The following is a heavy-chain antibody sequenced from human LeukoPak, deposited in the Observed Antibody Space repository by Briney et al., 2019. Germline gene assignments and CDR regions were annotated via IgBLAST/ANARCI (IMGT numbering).Heavy chain of an antibody. Sequence: GGSLRLSCAASGFTVDDYAMHWVRQAPGKGLEWVSGISWNSGSIGYADSVKGRFTISRDNAKNSLYLQMNSLRAEDTALYYCAKDIDYGSGSYSAFDYWGQGTLVTVSS. CDR3: AKDIDYGSGSYSAFDY. CDR2: ISWNSGSI. CDR1: GFTVDDYA. V-gene: IGHV3-9*01. D-gene: IGHD3-10*01. J-gene: IGHJ4*02.